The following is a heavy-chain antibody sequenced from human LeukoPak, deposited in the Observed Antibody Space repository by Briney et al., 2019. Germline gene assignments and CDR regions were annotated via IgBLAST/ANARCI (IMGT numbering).Heavy chain of an antibody. D-gene: IGHD3-10*01. CDR3: ARTYYGSRNHNWFDP. CDR1: GGSISSYY. Sequence: PSETLSLTCTVSGGSISSYYWSWIRQPAGKGLEWIGRIYTSGSTNYNPSLKSRVTISVDTSKNQFSLKLSSVTAADTAVYYCARTYYGSRNHNWFDPWGQGTLVTVSS. CDR2: IYTSGST. V-gene: IGHV4-4*07. J-gene: IGHJ5*02.